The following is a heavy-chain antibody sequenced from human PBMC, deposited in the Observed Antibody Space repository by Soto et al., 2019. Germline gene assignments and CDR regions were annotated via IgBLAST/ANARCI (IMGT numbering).Heavy chain of an antibody. D-gene: IGHD3-10*01. CDR3: ARDRVGSSNWFDP. Sequence: GASVKVSCKASGGTFSSYAISWVRQAPGQGLEWMGGIIPIFGTANYAQKFQGRVTITADEPTSTAYMELSSLRSEDTAVYYCARDRVGSSNWFDPWGQGTLVTVSS. V-gene: IGHV1-69*13. CDR2: IIPIFGTA. CDR1: GGTFSSYA. J-gene: IGHJ5*02.